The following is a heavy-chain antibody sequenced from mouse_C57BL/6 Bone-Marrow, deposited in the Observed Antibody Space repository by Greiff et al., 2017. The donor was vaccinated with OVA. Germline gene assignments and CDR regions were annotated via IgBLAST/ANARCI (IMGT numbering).Heavy chain of an antibody. Sequence: VQLKQPGAELVRPGSSVKLSCKASGYTFTSYWMDWVKQRPGQGLEWIGNIYPSDSETHYNQKFKDKATLTVDKSSSTAYMLLSSLTSEDSAVYYCAAGPLTAYYFDYWGQGTTLTVSS. CDR3: AAGPLTAYYFDY. CDR2: IYPSDSET. CDR1: GYTFTSYW. D-gene: IGHD1-2*01. J-gene: IGHJ2*01. V-gene: IGHV1-61*01.